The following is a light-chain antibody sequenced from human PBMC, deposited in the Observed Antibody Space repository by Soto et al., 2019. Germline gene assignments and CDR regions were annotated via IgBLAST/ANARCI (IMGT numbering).Light chain of an antibody. V-gene: IGLV2-8*01. CDR1: SSDVGGYNY. CDR2: EVS. J-gene: IGLJ1*01. Sequence: QSALTQPPSASGSPGQSVTISCTGTSSDVGGYNYVSWYQQHPGKAPKLMIYEVSKRPSGVPDRFSGSKSGNTASLTGSGLQAEDEADYYCSSYAGTAYVFGTGTKLTVL. CDR3: SSYAGTAYV.